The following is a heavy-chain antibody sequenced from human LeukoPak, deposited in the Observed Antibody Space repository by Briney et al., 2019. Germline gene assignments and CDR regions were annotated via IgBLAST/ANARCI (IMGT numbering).Heavy chain of an antibody. CDR2: ISSSSSYI. J-gene: IGHJ4*02. D-gene: IGHD6-6*01. CDR1: GFTFSSYS. CDR3: ARDLQGIAARPGYYFDY. V-gene: IGHV3-21*01. Sequence: GGSLRLSCAASGFTFSSYSMNWVRQAPGKGLEWVSSISSSSSYIYYADSVKGRFTISRDNAKNSLYLQMNSLRAEDTAVYYCARDLQGIAARPGYYFDYWGQGTLVTVSS.